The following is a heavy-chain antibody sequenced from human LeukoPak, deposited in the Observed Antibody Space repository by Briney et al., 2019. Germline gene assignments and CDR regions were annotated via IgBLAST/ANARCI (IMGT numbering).Heavy chain of an antibody. CDR3: AREVIAAAGTYLSASGWFDP. V-gene: IGHV1-2*02. CDR1: GYTFTGYY. Sequence: ASVKVSCKASGYTFTGYYMHWVRQAPGQGLEWMGWINPNSGGTNYAQKFQGRATMTRDTSISTAYMELSRLRSDDTAVYYCAREVIAAAGTYLSASGWFDPWGQGTLVTVSS. J-gene: IGHJ5*02. D-gene: IGHD6-13*01. CDR2: INPNSGGT.